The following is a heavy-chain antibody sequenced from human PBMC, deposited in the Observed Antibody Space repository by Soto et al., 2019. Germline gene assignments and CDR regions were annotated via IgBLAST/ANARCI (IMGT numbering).Heavy chain of an antibody. J-gene: IGHJ6*02. CDR1: GGTFSSYA. V-gene: IGHV1-69*13. CDR2: IIPIFGTA. CDR3: ASEKGVTMVRGALYYYYGMDV. Sequence: ASVKVSCKASGGTFSSYAISWVRQAPGQGLEWMGGIIPIFGTANYAQKFQGRVTITADESTSTAYMELSSLRSEDTAVYYCASEKGVTMVRGALYYYYGMDVWGQGTTVTVSS. D-gene: IGHD3-10*01.